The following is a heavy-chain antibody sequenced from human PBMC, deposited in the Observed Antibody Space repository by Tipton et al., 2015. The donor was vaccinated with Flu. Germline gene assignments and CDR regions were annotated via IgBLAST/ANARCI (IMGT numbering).Heavy chain of an antibody. V-gene: IGHV3-43D*04. D-gene: IGHD3-10*01. CDR3: AKDRATEFYYYAMDV. J-gene: IGHJ6*02. CDR1: GFTFAEYG. Sequence: SLRLSCKASGFTFAEYGMYWVRQLPGKGLEAVSLISWNGGSTYYGDSVKGRFTVSRDNSKNSLYLQMNNLRVEDTALYYCAKDRATEFYYYAMDVWGQGTTVTVSS. CDR2: ISWNGGST.